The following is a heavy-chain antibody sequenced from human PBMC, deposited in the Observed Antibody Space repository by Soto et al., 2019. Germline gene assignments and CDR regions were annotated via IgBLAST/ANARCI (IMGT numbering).Heavy chain of an antibody. D-gene: IGHD6-19*01. CDR2: LNPNSGDT. CDR1: GYTFSSYD. V-gene: IGHV1-8*01. Sequence: QVQLVQSGAEVKKPGASVKVSCKASGYTFSSYDINWVRQATGQGLEWIGWLNPNSGDTGYAQKFQGRVTLTRNSSVNSAYLDLSSLTSDDPAVSYFATSAGGRYPYWRQATLVTFPS. J-gene: IGHJ4*02. CDR3: ATSAGGRYPY.